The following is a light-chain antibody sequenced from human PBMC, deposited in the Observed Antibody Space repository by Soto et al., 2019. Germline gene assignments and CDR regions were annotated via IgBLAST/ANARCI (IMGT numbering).Light chain of an antibody. Sequence: DIQMTQSPSTLSASVGDRVTITFRASQSISRWLAWYQQKPGKAPKALIYDASTLRSGVPSRFSGGGSGREFSLTICSLQPDDFATYSCPQYSTHCAVGRGTR. J-gene: IGKJ5*01. V-gene: IGKV1-5*01. CDR2: DAS. CDR1: QSISRW. CDR3: PQYSTHCA.